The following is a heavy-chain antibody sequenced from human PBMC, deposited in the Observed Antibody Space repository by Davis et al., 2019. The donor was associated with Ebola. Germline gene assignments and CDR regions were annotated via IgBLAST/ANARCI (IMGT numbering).Heavy chain of an antibody. CDR3: ARIPSTSSLLDY. V-gene: IGHV1-18*04. CDR2: ISAYNGNT. D-gene: IGHD6-6*01. J-gene: IGHJ4*02. CDR1: GYTFTSYG. Sequence: AASVKVSCKASGYTFTSYGISWVRQAPGQGLEWMGWISAYNGNTNYAQKFQGRVTMTRNTSISTAYMELSSLRSEDTAVYYCARIPSTSSLLDYWGQGTLVTVSS.